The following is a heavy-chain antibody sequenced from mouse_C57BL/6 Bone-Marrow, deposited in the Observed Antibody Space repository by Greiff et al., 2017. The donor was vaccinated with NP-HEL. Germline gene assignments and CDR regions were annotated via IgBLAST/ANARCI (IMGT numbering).Heavy chain of an antibody. CDR1: GFNIKDDY. CDR3: TTSDYDYDEDY. J-gene: IGHJ2*01. D-gene: IGHD2-4*01. Sequence: EVKVVESGAELVRPGASVKLSCTASGFNIKDDYMHWVKQRPEQGLEWIGWIDPENGDTEYASKFQGKATKTADTSSNTAYLQLSSLTSEDTAVYYCTTSDYDYDEDYWGQGTTLTVSS. V-gene: IGHV14-4*01. CDR2: IDPENGDT.